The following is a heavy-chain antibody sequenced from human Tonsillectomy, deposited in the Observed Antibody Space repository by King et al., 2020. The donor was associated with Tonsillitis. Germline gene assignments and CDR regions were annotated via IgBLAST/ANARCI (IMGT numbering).Heavy chain of an antibody. D-gene: IGHD3-22*01. Sequence: QLVQSGAEVKKPGASVKVSCKASGYTFTSYAMHWVRQAPGQRLEWMGWINAGNGNTKYSQQFQGRVTITRDTSASTAYMELSSLRSEDTAVYYCARKGGYGDDSSGYYYPPVYYFDYWGQGTLVTVSS. CDR2: INAGNGNT. CDR1: GYTFTSYA. V-gene: IGHV1-3*01. CDR3: ARKGGYGDDSSGYYYPPVYYFDY. J-gene: IGHJ4*02.